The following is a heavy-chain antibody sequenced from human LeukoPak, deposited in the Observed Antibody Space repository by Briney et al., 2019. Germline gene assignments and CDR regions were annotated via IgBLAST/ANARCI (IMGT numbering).Heavy chain of an antibody. Sequence: ASVKVSCKASGYTFTSYYIHWVRQAPGQGLEWMGIIIPSAGRTNYAQKFRGRGSMTTDMCPSTVYMELSSLRSEDTPVYYCAREFSGGNFDYWGQGNLVPVFS. CDR2: IIPSAGRT. CDR1: GYTFTSYY. CDR3: AREFSGGNFDY. V-gene: IGHV1-46*01. D-gene: IGHD2-15*01. J-gene: IGHJ4*01.